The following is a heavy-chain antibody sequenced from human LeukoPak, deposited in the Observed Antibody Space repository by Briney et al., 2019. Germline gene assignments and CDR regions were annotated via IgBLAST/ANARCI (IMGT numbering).Heavy chain of an antibody. CDR2: IKQDGSEK. CDR3: ARDSSLGAKPPLSGLDY. D-gene: IGHD4/OR15-4a*01. CDR1: GFTFSSYW. J-gene: IGHJ4*02. Sequence: GGSLRLSCAASGFTFSSYWMSWVRQAPGKGLEWVANIKQDGSEKYYVDSVKGRFTISRDNAKNSLYLQMNSLRAEDTAVYYCARDSSLGAKPPLSGLDYWGQGTLVTVSS. V-gene: IGHV3-7*01.